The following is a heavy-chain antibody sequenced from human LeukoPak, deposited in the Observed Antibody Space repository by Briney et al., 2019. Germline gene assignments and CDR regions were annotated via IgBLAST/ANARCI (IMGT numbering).Heavy chain of an antibody. V-gene: IGHV3-15*07. J-gene: IGHJ4*02. Sequence: PGGSLRLSCAASGFTFSNAWMNWVRQAPGKGLEWVGRIKSKTDGGTTDYAAPVKGRFTISRDDSKNTLYLQMNSLKTEDTAVYYCTTVFYYGPPQPDKGDFDYWGQGTLVPVSS. CDR3: TTVFYYGPPQPDKGDFDY. CDR1: GFTFSNAW. CDR2: IKSKTDGGTT. D-gene: IGHD3-10*01.